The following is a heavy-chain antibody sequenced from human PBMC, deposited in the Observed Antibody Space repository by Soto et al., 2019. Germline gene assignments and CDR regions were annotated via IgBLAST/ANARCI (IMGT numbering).Heavy chain of an antibody. J-gene: IGHJ4*02. CDR1: GFTFNNYA. CDR3: AKDQMAQYQIFGELVF. V-gene: IGHV3-23*01. CDR2: ISNNGGTT. D-gene: IGHD3-3*01. Sequence: GGSLRLSCAASGFTFNNYAMSWVRQAPGKGLKWVSSISNNGGTTYYADSVKGRFTISRDNSENTPFLQMVSLRADDKAPSNFAKDQMAQYQIFGELVFWGQGALVTVSS.